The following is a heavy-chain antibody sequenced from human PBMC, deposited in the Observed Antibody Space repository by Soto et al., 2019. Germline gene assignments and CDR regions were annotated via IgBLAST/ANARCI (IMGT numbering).Heavy chain of an antibody. CDR1: GGTFSSYA. D-gene: IGHD2-21*02. Sequence: QAQLVQSGASVKKPGSSVKVSCKASGGTFSSYAISWVRQDPRQGLEWMGGIIPILGTANYAQKFQGRVTITADESTSTAYMELSSLRSEGTAVYYCARLTAGGVDCWGQGTLVTVSS. CDR2: IIPILGTA. J-gene: IGHJ4*02. CDR3: ARLTAGGVDC. V-gene: IGHV1-69*01.